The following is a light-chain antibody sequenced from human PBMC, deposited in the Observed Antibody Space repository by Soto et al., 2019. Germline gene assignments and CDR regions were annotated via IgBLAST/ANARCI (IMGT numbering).Light chain of an antibody. Sequence: QSALTQPASVSGSPGQSITISCTGTSSDVGSSNLVSWYQQLPGKAPKLIIYEVNERPSGISHRFSGPTSGNTASLTISGLQGEDEADYYCCSYVGSSILMFGGGTQLTVL. J-gene: IGLJ3*02. CDR2: EVN. V-gene: IGLV2-23*02. CDR3: CSYVGSSILM. CDR1: SSDVGSSNL.